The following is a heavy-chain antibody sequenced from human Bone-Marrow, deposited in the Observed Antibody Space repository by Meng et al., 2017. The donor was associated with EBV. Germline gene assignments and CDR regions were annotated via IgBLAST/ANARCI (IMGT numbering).Heavy chain of an antibody. V-gene: IGHV3-21*01. Sequence: EVQLVESGGGVVKPGGSLRLSCAASGFTFSSYSMNWVRQAPGKGLEWVSSISSSSSYIYYADSVKGRFTISRDNAKNSLYLQMNSLRAEDTAVYYCARGEYSSSWSIDYWGQGPLVTVAS. CDR3: ARGEYSSSWSIDY. J-gene: IGHJ4*02. CDR2: ISSSSSYI. D-gene: IGHD6-13*01. CDR1: GFTFSSYS.